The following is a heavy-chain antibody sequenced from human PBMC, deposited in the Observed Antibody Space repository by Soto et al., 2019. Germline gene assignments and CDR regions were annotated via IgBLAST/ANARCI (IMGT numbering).Heavy chain of an antibody. CDR3: ASRNTNYYYYGMDV. Sequence: PSETLSLTCAVSGGSISSGGYSWSWIRQPPGKGLEWIGYIYHSGSTYYNPSLKSRVTISVDRSKNQFSLKLSSVTAADTAVYYCASRNTNYYYYGMDVWGQGTTVTVYS. D-gene: IGHD1-1*01. CDR2: IYHSGST. J-gene: IGHJ6*02. V-gene: IGHV4-30-2*01. CDR1: GGSISSGGYS.